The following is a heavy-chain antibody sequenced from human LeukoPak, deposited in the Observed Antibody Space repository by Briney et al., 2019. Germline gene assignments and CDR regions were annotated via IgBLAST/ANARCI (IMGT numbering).Heavy chain of an antibody. D-gene: IGHD3-22*01. J-gene: IGHJ4*02. CDR1: GGSISSGGYY. CDR3: ARIYDSSGYYPLDY. V-gene: IGHV4-31*03. Sequence: SETLSLTCTVSGGSISSGGYYWSWIRQHPGKGLERIGYIYYSGSTYYNPSLKSRVTISVDTSKNQFSLKLSSVTAADTAVYYCARIYDSSGYYPLDYWGQGTLVTVSS. CDR2: IYYSGST.